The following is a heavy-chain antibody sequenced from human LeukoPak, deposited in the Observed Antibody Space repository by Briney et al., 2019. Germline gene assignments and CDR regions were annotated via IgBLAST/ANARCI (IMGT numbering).Heavy chain of an antibody. D-gene: IGHD6-19*01. V-gene: IGHV3-21*01. CDR2: ISSSSSYI. CDR3: ARDLRTYSSGYDH. Sequence: GGSLRLSCAASGFTFSSYSMNWVRQAPGKGLEWVSSISSSSSYIYYADSVKGRFTISRDNAKNSLYLQMNSLRAEDTAVYYCARDLRTYSSGYDHWGQGTLVTVYS. CDR1: GFTFSSYS. J-gene: IGHJ4*02.